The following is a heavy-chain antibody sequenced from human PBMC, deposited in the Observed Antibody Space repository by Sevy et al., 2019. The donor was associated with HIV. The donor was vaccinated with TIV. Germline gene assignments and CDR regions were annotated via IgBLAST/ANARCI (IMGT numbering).Heavy chain of an antibody. Sequence: GGSLRLSCAASGFTFSSYAMTWVRQAPGKGLEWVSTISGSGGTTYFPDSLKGRFTISRDNSKNTLYLQMNTLRAEDTALYFCAKGSVYQYGGAFDIWGQGTMVTVS. D-gene: IGHD3-3*01. J-gene: IGHJ3*02. CDR3: AKGSVYQYGGAFDI. CDR1: GFTFSSYA. V-gene: IGHV3-23*01. CDR2: ISGSGGTT.